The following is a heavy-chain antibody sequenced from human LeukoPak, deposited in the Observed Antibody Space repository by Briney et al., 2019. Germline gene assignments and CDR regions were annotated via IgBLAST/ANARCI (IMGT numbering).Heavy chain of an antibody. V-gene: IGHV3-21*01. J-gene: IGHJ4*02. CDR3: VRVSLGNDYGSGSYDY. CDR2: INSRSTYI. Sequence: GGSLRLSCAASGFTFSTYNMNWVRQPPGKGLEWVSSINSRSTYIYYRDSVKGRFTISRDNTKNSLYLQMSSLRAEDTAVYYCVRVSLGNDYGSGSYDYWGQGTLVTVSS. CDR1: GFTFSTYN. D-gene: IGHD3-10*01.